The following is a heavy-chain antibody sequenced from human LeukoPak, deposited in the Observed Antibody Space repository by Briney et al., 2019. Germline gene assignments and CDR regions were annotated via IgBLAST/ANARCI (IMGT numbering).Heavy chain of an antibody. Sequence: GSPLSFCCAAAYFTFSSYAMRLVRLAPERREELDSAFPGSGGSTYYAYYAKGRLTISRDNSKNTLYLQMNSLRAEGTAVDYCAKEEESYYGDQGDFDIWGQGTMVTVSS. V-gene: IGHV3-23*01. CDR2: FPGSGGST. CDR1: YFTFSSYA. J-gene: IGHJ3*02. D-gene: IGHD4-17*01. CDR3: AKEEESYYGDQGDFDI.